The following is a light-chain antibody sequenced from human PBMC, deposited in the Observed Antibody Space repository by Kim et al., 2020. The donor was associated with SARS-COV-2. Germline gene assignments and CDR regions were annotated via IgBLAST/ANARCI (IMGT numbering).Light chain of an antibody. J-gene: IGKJ1*01. V-gene: IGKV3-15*01. CDR1: KSITRS. Sequence: SPAARATPPCRASKSITRSFAWYQQRTGQPPSRLIYDASTRTSGVPARFSGSGSGTEFSLTTSSLQYEDFAIYYCQQYYVWPPWSFGQGTKVDIK. CDR3: QQYYVWPPWS. CDR2: DAS.